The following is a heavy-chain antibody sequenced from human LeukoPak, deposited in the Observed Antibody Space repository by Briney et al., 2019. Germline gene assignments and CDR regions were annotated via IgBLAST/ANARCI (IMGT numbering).Heavy chain of an antibody. D-gene: IGHD3-10*01. V-gene: IGHV3-23*01. CDR1: GFTSSSYA. Sequence: GGSLRLSCAASGFTSSSYAMSWVRHAPGKGLELVSAISGSGGSTYYADSVKGRFTISRDNSKNTLYLQMNSLRAEDTAVYYCAKDLSGSPGYYYGMDVWGQGTTVTVSS. J-gene: IGHJ6*02. CDR3: AKDLSGSPGYYYGMDV. CDR2: ISGSGGST.